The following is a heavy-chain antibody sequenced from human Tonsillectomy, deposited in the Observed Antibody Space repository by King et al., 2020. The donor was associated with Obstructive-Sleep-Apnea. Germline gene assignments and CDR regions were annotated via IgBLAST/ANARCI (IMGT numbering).Heavy chain of an antibody. V-gene: IGHV1-24*01. CDR2: FDPEDGET. J-gene: IGHJ6*02. CDR1: GYTLTELS. CDR3: ATPSNGQLGPSYYGMDV. D-gene: IGHD1-1*01. Sequence: VQLVESGAEVKKPGASVKVSCKVSGYTLTELSMHWVRQAPGKGPEWMGGFDPEDGETIYAQKFQGRITMTEDTSTDTAYMELSSLRSEDTAVYYCATPSNGQLGPSYYGMDVWGQGTTVTVSS.